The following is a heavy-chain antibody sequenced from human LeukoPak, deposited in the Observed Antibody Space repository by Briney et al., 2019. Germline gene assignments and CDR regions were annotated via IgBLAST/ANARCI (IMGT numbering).Heavy chain of an antibody. CDR3: ARDVRRRGVYYFDY. CDR1: GGSISSYY. V-gene: IGHV4-59*12. CDR2: INDSGST. J-gene: IGHJ4*02. D-gene: IGHD2/OR15-2a*01. Sequence: SETLSLTCTVSGGSISSYYWSWIRQPPGKGLEWIGSINDSGSTYYNPSLKSRVTMSVETSKNQFSLKLSSVTAADTAVYYCARDVRRRGVYYFDYWGQGTLVTVSS.